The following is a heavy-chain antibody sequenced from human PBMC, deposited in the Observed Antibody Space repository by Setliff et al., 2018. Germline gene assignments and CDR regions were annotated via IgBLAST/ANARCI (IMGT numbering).Heavy chain of an antibody. CDR1: GYTFTSYG. V-gene: IGHV1-18*01. CDR2: ISAYNGNT. Sequence: ASVKVSCKASGYTFTSYGISWVRQAPGQGLEWMGWISAYNGNTNYAQKLQGRVTMTTDTSTSTAYMELRSLRSDDTAVYYCARVIGSWELLRGYYYYGMDVWGQGTTVTVSS. CDR3: ARVIGSWELLRGYYYYGMDV. J-gene: IGHJ6*02. D-gene: IGHD1-26*01.